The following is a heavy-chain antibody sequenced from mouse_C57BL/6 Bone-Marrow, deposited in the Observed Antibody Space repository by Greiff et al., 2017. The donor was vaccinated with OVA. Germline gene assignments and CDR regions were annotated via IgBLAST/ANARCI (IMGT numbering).Heavy chain of an antibody. Sequence: EVQLQESGPVLVKPGASVKMSCKASGYTFTDYYMNWVKQSHGKSLEWIGVINPYNGGTSYNQKFKGKATLTVDKSSSTAYMELNSLTSEDSAVYYCARRWRLRGFAYWGQGTLVTVSA. CDR2: INPYNGGT. J-gene: IGHJ3*01. D-gene: IGHD2-4*01. CDR1: GYTFTDYY. CDR3: ARRWRLRGFAY. V-gene: IGHV1-19*01.